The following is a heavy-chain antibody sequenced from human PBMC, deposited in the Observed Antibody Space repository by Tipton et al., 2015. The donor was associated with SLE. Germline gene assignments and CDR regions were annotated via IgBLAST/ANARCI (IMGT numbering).Heavy chain of an antibody. D-gene: IGHD3-10*01. J-gene: IGHJ2*01. CDR3: ARANGAVGSRVPYWYFES. V-gene: IGHV4-59*01. CDR1: GGSISSYY. CDR2: MDWLYVKTGGT. Sequence: TLSLTCTVSGGSISSYYWSWIRQSPGKGLEWIGYMDWLYVKTGGTKYNPSLESRVTISLDTSKNQFSLQLTSVTAADTAIYYCARANGAVGSRVPYWYFESWGRGVLVTVSS.